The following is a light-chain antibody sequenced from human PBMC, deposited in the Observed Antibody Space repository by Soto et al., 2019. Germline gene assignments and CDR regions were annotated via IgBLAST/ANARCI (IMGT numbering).Light chain of an antibody. V-gene: IGKV1-5*03. CDR1: QSLLHSTW. CDR3: QQYNSYSPT. Sequence: MTQSPLSLPVTPGDPASISVSCGQSLLHSTWLALYQQEPGKAPKRLIHKASSLQSGVPSRFSGSGSGTDFTLTISSLHPDDFATYYCQQYNSYSPTFGQGTKVDI. CDR2: KAS. J-gene: IGKJ1*01.